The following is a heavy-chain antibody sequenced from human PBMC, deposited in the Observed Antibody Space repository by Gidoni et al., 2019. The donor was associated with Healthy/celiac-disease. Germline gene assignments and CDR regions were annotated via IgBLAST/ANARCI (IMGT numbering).Heavy chain of an antibody. V-gene: IGHV3-23*01. D-gene: IGHD4-17*01. J-gene: IGHJ2*01. CDR2: ISGGGGST. CDR3: AKDGVDLILAYGDYGGTDWYFDL. CDR1: GCTFSSHA. Sequence: EVRLLESGGGLVQPGGSLRPSCAAPGCTFSSHAMSWGRQAPGKALEWVSAISGGGGSTYYADSVKGRFTISRDNSKNTLYLQMNSLRAEDTAVYYCAKDGVDLILAYGDYGGTDWYFDLWGRGTLVTVSS.